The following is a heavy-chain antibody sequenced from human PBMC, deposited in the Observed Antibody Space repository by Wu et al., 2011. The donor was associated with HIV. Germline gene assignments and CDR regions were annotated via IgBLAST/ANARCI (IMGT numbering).Heavy chain of an antibody. CDR2: INPSGGST. CDR1: GYTFSNYY. CDR3: ARPRFSGANYYYMDV. J-gene: IGHJ6*03. Sequence: QVQLVQSGAEVKKPGASVKVSCKASGYTFSNYYMHWVRQAPGQGLEWMGIINPSGGSTSYAQKFQGRVTMTRDTSTSTVYMELSSLRSEDTAVYYCARPRFSGANYYYMDVWGKGTTVTVSS. V-gene: IGHV1-46*01. D-gene: IGHD1-26*01.